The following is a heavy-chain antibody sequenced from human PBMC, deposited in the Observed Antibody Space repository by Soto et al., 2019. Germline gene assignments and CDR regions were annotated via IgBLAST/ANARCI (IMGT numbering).Heavy chain of an antibody. Sequence: SETLSLTCTVSGGSISSYYWSWIRQPPGKGLEWIGYIYYSGSTNYNPSLKSRVTISVDTSKNQFSLKLSSVTAADTAVYYCASYYYDSSGSYGRFDSRGQGTLLTVSS. D-gene: IGHD3-22*01. V-gene: IGHV4-59*01. CDR2: IYYSGST. CDR3: ASYYYDSSGSYGRFDS. J-gene: IGHJ4*02. CDR1: GGSISSYY.